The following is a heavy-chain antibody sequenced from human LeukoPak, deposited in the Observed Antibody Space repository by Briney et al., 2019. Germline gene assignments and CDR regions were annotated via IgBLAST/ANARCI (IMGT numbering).Heavy chain of an antibody. J-gene: IGHJ6*02. D-gene: IGHD3-22*01. V-gene: IGHV3-30-3*01. Sequence: SGGSLRLSCAVSGLTFSSSWMDWVRQAPGKGLEWVAVISYDGSNKYYADSVKGRFTISRDNSKNTLYLQMNSLRAEDTAVYYCARDYDSSGYYFDYYYGMDVWGQGTTVTVSS. CDR1: GLTFSSSW. CDR2: ISYDGSNK. CDR3: ARDYDSSGYYFDYYYGMDV.